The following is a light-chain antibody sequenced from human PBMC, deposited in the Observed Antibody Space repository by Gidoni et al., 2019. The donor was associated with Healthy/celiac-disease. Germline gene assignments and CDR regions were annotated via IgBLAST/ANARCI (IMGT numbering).Light chain of an antibody. V-gene: IGKV3-15*01. CDR1: QSVTSN. J-gene: IGKJ5*01. CDR2: GAS. CDR3: QQYNNWPPIT. Sequence: EIVMTQSPDTLYLSPGERANLSCRASQSVTSNLACYQQKPVQAHRLLIYGASTWATGIPARFSGSGPGTEFTLTFSSLQSDDFAVYYCQQYNNWPPITFGQGTRLEIQ.